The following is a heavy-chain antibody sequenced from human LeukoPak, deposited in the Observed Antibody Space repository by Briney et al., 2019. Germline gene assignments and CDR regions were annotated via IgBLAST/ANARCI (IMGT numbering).Heavy chain of an antibody. CDR1: GFTFIGFS. CDR2: ISGSGGST. D-gene: IGHD6-19*01. Sequence: GGSLRLSCAASGFTFIGFSMNWLRQAPGKGLEWVSAISGSGGSTYYADSVKGRFTISRDNSKNTLYLQMNSLRAEDTAVYYCAKALSSGWDKRHFGIDYWGQGTLVTVSS. V-gene: IGHV3-23*01. CDR3: AKALSSGWDKRHFGIDY. J-gene: IGHJ4*02.